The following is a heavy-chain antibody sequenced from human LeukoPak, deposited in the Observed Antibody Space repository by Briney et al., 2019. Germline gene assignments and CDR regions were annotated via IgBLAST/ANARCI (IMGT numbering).Heavy chain of an antibody. CDR2: IYFSGST. Sequence: PSQTLSLTCTVSGTSISGSNYYWAWIRQPAGNELEWIGRIYFSGSTNYNPSLKSRVTLSVHTSRNQFSLKLNSVTAADTAVYYCVRYDYGANFDLWGQGTLVTVSS. CDR1: GTSISGSNYY. V-gene: IGHV4-61*02. J-gene: IGHJ4*02. D-gene: IGHD4/OR15-4a*01. CDR3: VRYDYGANFDL.